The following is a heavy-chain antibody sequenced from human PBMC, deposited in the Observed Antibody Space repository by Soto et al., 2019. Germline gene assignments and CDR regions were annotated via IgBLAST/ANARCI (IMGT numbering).Heavy chain of an antibody. CDR3: ARDLGYCDSGRCYAKWGK. D-gene: IGHD2-15*01. CDR2: IYYSGT. J-gene: IGHJ4*02. CDR1: GGSITSDDYF. V-gene: IGHV4-30-4*01. Sequence: PSETLSLTCTVSGGSITSDDYFWSWIRQPPGKGLEWIGFIYYSGTYYNPSLKSRVSISVDTSKNQFSLKLSSVTAADTAVYYCARDLGYCDSGRCYAKWGKWGQGTLVTVSS.